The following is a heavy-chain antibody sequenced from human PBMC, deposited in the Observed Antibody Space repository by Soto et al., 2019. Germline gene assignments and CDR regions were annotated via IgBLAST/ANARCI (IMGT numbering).Heavy chain of an antibody. D-gene: IGHD3-22*01. V-gene: IGHV4-34*01. J-gene: IGHJ1*01. CDR3: ARHKAYYYDNSGYYGH. Sequence: SETLSLTCAVYGGSFSGYYWSWIRQPPGKGLEWIGEVNHNGSTNYNPSLKSRVTISVDTSKNHFSLKLSSVTAADTAVYYCARHKAYYYDNSGYYGHWGQGTLVTVSS. CDR1: GGSFSGYY. CDR2: VNHNGST.